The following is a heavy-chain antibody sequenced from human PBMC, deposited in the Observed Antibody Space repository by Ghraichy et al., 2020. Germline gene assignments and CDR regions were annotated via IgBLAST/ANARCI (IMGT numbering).Heavy chain of an antibody. D-gene: IGHD2-21*02. J-gene: IGHJ4*02. CDR1: GFTFSSYS. CDR2: ISSSSSTI. CDR3: ASAYCGGDCYRWGYYFDY. Sequence: GGSLRLSCAASGFTFSSYSMNWVRQAPGKGLEWVSYISSSSSTIYYADSVKGRFTISRDNAKNSLYLQMNSLRDEDTAVYYCASAYCGGDCYRWGYYFDYWGQGTLVTVSS. V-gene: IGHV3-48*02.